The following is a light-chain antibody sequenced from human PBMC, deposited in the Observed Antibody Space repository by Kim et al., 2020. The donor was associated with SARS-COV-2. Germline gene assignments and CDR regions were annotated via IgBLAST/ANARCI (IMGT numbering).Light chain of an antibody. J-gene: IGLJ3*02. Sequence: GHRVTMSRSGGSSNNGSKYVSRYPHIRGPAPKHLIYTDNHRPSGVPDRFSGCKSGTSACLAISGRQSADEADYYCAEWEDGLRRRMFGGGTQVTVL. CDR2: TDN. CDR1: SSNNGSKY. CDR3: AEWEDGLRRRM. V-gene: IGLV1-47*02.